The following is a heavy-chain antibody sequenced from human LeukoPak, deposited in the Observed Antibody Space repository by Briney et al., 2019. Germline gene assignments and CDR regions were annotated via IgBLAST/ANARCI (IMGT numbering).Heavy chain of an antibody. CDR1: GGSISSSSYY. Sequence: PSETLSLTCTVSGGSISSSSYYWGWIRQPPGKGLEWIGSIYYSGSTYYNPSLKSRVTISVDTFKNQFSLKLSSVTAADTAVYYCARHYDFWSGYYGNAFDIWGQGTMVTVSS. CDR2: IYYSGST. J-gene: IGHJ3*02. CDR3: ARHYDFWSGYYGNAFDI. V-gene: IGHV4-39*01. D-gene: IGHD3-3*01.